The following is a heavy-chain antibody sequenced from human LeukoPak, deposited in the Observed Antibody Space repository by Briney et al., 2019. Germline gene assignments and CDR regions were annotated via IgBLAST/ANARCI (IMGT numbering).Heavy chain of an antibody. V-gene: IGHV1-2*02. J-gene: IGHJ6*03. Sequence: ASVKVSCKASGYTFTGYYMHWVRQAPGQGLEWMGWINPNSGGTNYAQKFQGRVTMTRDTSISTAYMELSRLRSDDTAVYYCAREPDMVRGVILPTYMDVWGKGTTVTISS. D-gene: IGHD3-10*01. CDR2: INPNSGGT. CDR1: GYTFTGYY. CDR3: AREPDMVRGVILPTYMDV.